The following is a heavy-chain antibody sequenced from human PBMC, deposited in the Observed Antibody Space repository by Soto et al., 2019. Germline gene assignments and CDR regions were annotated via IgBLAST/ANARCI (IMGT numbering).Heavy chain of an antibody. CDR1: GFTFSSYG. J-gene: IGHJ4*02. CDR3: AKEARGGTAMVDYFDY. CDR2: ISYDGSNK. Sequence: PGGSLRLSCAASGFTFSSYGMHWVRQAPGKGLEWVAVISYDGSNKYYADSVKGRFTISRDNSKNTLYLQMNSLRAEDTAVYYCAKEARGGTAMVDYFDYWGQGTLVTVSS. D-gene: IGHD5-18*01. V-gene: IGHV3-30*18.